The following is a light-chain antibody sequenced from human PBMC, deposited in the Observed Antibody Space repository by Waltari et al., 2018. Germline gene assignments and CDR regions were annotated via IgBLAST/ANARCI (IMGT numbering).Light chain of an antibody. Sequence: EIVLTQSPGTLSLSPGERATLSCRASQSVTRTYLAWYQQKPGQAPRLRIYGTSSRATGIPEMFSGSGSGTDFTLTISRLEPEDFAVYYCQQYDSSPRTFGQGTKLEI. CDR3: QQYDSSPRT. V-gene: IGKV3-20*01. J-gene: IGKJ2*01. CDR1: QSVTRTY. CDR2: GTS.